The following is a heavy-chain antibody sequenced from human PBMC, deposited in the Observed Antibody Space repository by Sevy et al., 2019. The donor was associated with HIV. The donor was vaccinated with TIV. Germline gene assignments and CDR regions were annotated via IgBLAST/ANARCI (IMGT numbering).Heavy chain of an antibody. Sequence: GGSLRLSCAASGFIFSNYWMSWVRQAPGKGLEWVANIKQDGSEKYYVDSVRGRFTLSRDNAKNSLYLQMNSLRVEDTAVYYCAWGAWYAIWGQGTTVTISS. D-gene: IGHD6-19*01. V-gene: IGHV3-7*04. CDR3: AWGAWYAI. CDR2: IKQDGSEK. CDR1: GFIFSNYW. J-gene: IGHJ6*02.